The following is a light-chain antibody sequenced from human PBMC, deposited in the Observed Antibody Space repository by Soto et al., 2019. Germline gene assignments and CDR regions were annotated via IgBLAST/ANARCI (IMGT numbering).Light chain of an antibody. Sequence: QSVLTQPASVSGSPGQSITISCTGTNSDVGGHNYVSWYQQRPGKVPKLLIYEVTDRPSGASNRFSGSKSGNTASLTISGLQAEDEADYFCASYTSRNTLLFGGGTKVTVL. J-gene: IGLJ2*01. CDR2: EVT. CDR1: NSDVGGHNY. CDR3: ASYTSRNTLL. V-gene: IGLV2-14*01.